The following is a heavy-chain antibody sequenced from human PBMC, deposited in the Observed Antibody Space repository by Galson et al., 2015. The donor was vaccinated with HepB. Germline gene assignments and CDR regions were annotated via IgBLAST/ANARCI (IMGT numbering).Heavy chain of an antibody. J-gene: IGHJ6*02. CDR3: ARDLAAAGRTPSPYYYYGMDV. CDR2: INPSGGST. Sequence: SVKVSCKASGYTFTSYYMHWVRQAPGQGLEWMGIINPSGGSTSYAQKFQGRVTMTRDTSTSTVYMELSSLRSEDTAVYYCARDLAAAGRTPSPYYYYGMDVWGQWTTVTVSS. V-gene: IGHV1-46*03. D-gene: IGHD6-13*01. CDR1: GYTFTSYY.